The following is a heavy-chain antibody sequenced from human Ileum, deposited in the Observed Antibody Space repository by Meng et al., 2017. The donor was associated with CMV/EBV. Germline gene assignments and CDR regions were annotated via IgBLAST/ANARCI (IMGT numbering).Heavy chain of an antibody. V-gene: IGHV1-3*01. Sequence: KVSCKAAGYTFTRDAVYWVRQAPGQGLEWMGWINGGDGDTKYSQKFQDRVTITRDISANIVYLELSSLRFEDTAMYYRARGVVGTGNWGQGTLVTVSS. CDR3: ARGVVGTGN. CDR1: GYTFTRDA. CDR2: INGGDGDT. J-gene: IGHJ1*01. D-gene: IGHD1-1*01.